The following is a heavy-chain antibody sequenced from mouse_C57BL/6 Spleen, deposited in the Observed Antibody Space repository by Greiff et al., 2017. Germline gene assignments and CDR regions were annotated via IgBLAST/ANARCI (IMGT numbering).Heavy chain of an antibody. V-gene: IGHV2-5*01. D-gene: IGHD2-3*01. CDR3: AKCGYDGYHWYFDV. CDR2: IWRGGST. CDR1: GFSLTSYG. J-gene: IGHJ1*03. Sequence: VKLQESGPGLVQPSQSLSITCTVSGFSLTSYGVHWVRQSPGKGLEWLGVIWRGGSTDYNAAFMSRLSITKDNSKSQVFFKMNSLQADDTAIYYCAKCGYDGYHWYFDVWGTGTTVTVSS.